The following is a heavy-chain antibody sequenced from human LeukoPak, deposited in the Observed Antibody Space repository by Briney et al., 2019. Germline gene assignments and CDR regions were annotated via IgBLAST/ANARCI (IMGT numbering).Heavy chain of an antibody. CDR1: GFTFSSYN. CDR3: VAGYWSGTSCSTFFGMDV. J-gene: IGHJ6*02. Sequence: GGSLRLSCAASGFTFSSYNMNWVRQAPGKGLEWVSSITSSSSIYYADSAKGRFTISRDNAKSSLYLQMNSLRAEDTAVYYCVAGYWSGTSCSTFFGMDVWGQGTTVTVSS. CDR2: ITSSSSI. V-gene: IGHV3-21*01. D-gene: IGHD2-2*03.